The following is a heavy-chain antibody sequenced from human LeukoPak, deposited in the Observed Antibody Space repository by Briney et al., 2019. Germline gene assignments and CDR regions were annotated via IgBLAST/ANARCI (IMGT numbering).Heavy chain of an antibody. D-gene: IGHD5-12*01. CDR2: IHLSGTPT. V-gene: IGHV3-48*01. Sequence: PGGSLRLSCAASGFDFSIYRMNWVRQAPGKGLEWVSYIHLSGTPTHYAEVVKGRFSISRDNSKNTLYLQMNSLRGEDTAVYYCAKDPRQGIYSGYLMEFDYWGQGTLVTVSS. J-gene: IGHJ4*02. CDR3: AKDPRQGIYSGYLMEFDY. CDR1: GFDFSIYR.